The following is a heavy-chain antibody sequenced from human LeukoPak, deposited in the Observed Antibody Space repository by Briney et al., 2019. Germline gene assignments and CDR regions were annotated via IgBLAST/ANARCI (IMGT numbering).Heavy chain of an antibody. CDR2: ISWDGGST. V-gene: IGHV3-43*01. D-gene: IGHD1-7*01. CDR1: GFTFDDYT. J-gene: IGHJ4*02. Sequence: PGGSLRLSCAASGFTFDDYTMHWVRQAPGKGLEWVSLISWDGGSTYYADSVKGRFTISRNNSKNSLYLQMNSLRTEDTALYYCAKEGGTGTTNVFDYWGQGTLVTVSS. CDR3: AKEGGTGTTNVFDY.